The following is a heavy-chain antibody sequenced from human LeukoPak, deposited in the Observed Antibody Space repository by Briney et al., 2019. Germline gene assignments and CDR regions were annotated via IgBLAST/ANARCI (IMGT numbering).Heavy chain of an antibody. CDR3: AKESRFGDDSSGFDY. Sequence: PGGSLRLSCAASGFTVSSNYMSWVRQAPGKGLEWVSVIYSGGSTYYADSVKGRFTISRDNYKNTLYLQMNSLRAEDTAIYYCAKESRFGDDSSGFDYWGQGTLVTVSS. V-gene: IGHV3-66*01. D-gene: IGHD3-22*01. CDR2: IYSGGST. CDR1: GFTVSSNY. J-gene: IGHJ4*02.